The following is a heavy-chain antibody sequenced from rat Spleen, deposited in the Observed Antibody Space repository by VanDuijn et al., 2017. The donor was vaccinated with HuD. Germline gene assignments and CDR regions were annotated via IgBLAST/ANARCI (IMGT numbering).Heavy chain of an antibody. Sequence: EVQLQESGPGLVKPSQSLSLTCSVTGYSITSSYRWNWIRKFPGNKLEWMGYINSAGTTNYNPSLKSRISITRDTSKNQFFLQVNSVITEDTATYYCASLYSSYSLYYFDYWAKESWSQSPQ. CDR1: GYSITSSYR. J-gene: IGHJ2*01. CDR2: INSAGTT. V-gene: IGHV3-3*01. D-gene: IGHD1-2*01. CDR3: ASLYSSYSLYYFDY.